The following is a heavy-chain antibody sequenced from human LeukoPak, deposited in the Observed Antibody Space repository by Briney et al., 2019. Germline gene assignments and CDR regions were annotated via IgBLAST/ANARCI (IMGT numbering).Heavy chain of an antibody. CDR2: INHSGST. Sequence: SETLSLTCAVYGGSFSGYYWSWIRQPPGKGLEWIREINHSGSTNYNPSLKSRVTISVDTSKNQFSLKLSSVTAADTAVYYCARGHRHSWFDPWGQGTLVTVSS. D-gene: IGHD2-21*01. CDR3: ARGHRHSWFDP. CDR1: GGSFSGYY. V-gene: IGHV4-34*01. J-gene: IGHJ5*02.